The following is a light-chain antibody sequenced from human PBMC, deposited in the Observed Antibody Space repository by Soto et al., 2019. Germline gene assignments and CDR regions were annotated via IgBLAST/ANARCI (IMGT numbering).Light chain of an antibody. J-gene: IGKJ3*01. CDR1: QSVSSSY. V-gene: IGKV3-20*01. CDR2: GAS. Sequence: EIVLTQSPGTLSLSPGERATLSCRASQSVSSSYLAWYQQKPGQARRLLIYGASSRATGIPDRFSGSGYETDFPLTISRLEPEDFAVYYCQQYGRLLLFTFGPGTQVDIK. CDR3: QQYGRLLLFT.